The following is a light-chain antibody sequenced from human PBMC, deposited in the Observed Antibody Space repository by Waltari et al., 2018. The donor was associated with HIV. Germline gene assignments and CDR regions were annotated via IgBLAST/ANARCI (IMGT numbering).Light chain of an antibody. CDR1: SSDVGSYNL. CDR2: EVS. J-gene: IGLJ3*02. CDR3: CSYAGSRV. Sequence: QSALTQPASVSGSPGQSITISCTGTSSDVGSYNLVSWYQQHPGKAPKLMIYEVSKRPSGVSNRCSGSKSGTTASLTISGLQAEDEADYYCCSYAGSRVFGGGTKLTVL. V-gene: IGLV2-23*02.